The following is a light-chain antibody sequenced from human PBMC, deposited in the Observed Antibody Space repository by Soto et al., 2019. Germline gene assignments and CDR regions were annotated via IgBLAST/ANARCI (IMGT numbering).Light chain of an antibody. CDR2: EVS. V-gene: IGLV2-8*01. CDR1: SGDVGGYNF. Sequence: QSALTQPPSASGSPGQSVTISCTGASGDVGGYNFVSWYQQHPGKAPKLMIYEVSKRPSGVPDRFSGSKSGNTASLTVSGLQAEDEADYYCSSYAGSNNVVFGPGTKLPVL. J-gene: IGLJ1*01. CDR3: SSYAGSNNVV.